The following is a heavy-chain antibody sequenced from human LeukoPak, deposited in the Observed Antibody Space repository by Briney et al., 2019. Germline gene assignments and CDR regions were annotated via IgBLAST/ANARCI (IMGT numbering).Heavy chain of an antibody. V-gene: IGHV5-51*01. D-gene: IGHD3-22*01. J-gene: IGHJ3*02. CDR2: IYPSGSDT. CDR3: ARRTSLPPYYYDSSGYYGGNDAFDI. CDR1: GYSSTSNW. Sequence: GESLKISCKASGYSSTSNWSSWVRQMPGKGREWLGIIYPSGSDTRYSPSLQGQVTILADKSISTAYLQWSSLKASDTAMYYCARRTSLPPYYYDSSGYYGGNDAFDIWGQGTMVTVSS.